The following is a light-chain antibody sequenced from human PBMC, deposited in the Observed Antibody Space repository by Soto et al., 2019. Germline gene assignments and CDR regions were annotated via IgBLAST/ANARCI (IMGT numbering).Light chain of an antibody. CDR1: QRVSARY. V-gene: IGKV3-20*01. CDR2: GAS. Sequence: IVLTQSPGTLSLSPGDRATLSCRASQRVSARYLAWYHQKPGQAPRLLIFGASDRATGIPDRFSGSGSGTDFTLTIDRLEPEDFAVYFCQQYDDWLRLTFGGGTKVEIK. CDR3: QQYDDWLRLT. J-gene: IGKJ4*01.